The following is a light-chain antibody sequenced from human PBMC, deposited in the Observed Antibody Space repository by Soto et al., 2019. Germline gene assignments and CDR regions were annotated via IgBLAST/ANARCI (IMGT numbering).Light chain of an antibody. CDR1: SSEVVGYNY. Sequence: QSALTQPASVSGSPGQSITISCTGTSSEVVGYNYVSWYQQHPGKAPKLMIYDVSNRPSGVSNRFSGSKSGNTASLTIAGLQAEYEADYYCSSYTSSSTLVFGTGTKLTVL. CDR2: DVS. J-gene: IGLJ1*01. CDR3: SSYTSSSTLV. V-gene: IGLV2-14*01.